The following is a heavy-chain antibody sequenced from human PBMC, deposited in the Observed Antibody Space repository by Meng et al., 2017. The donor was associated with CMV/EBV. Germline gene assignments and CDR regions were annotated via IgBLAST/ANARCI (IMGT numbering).Heavy chain of an antibody. J-gene: IGHJ4*02. CDR2: IYTSGST. V-gene: IGHV4-4*07. D-gene: IGHD6-19*01. Sequence: QLHESGPGLVKPAATLSLPCTVSGGSISSYYGSWIRQPAGKGLEWIGRIYTSGSTNYNPSLKSRVTMSVDTSKNQFSLKLSSVTAADTAVYYCARDSSGWYPHFDYWGQGTLVTVSS. CDR1: GGSISSYY. CDR3: ARDSSGWYPHFDY.